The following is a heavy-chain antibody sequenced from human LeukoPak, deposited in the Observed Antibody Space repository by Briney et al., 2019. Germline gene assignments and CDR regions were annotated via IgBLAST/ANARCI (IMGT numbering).Heavy chain of an antibody. D-gene: IGHD3-10*01. V-gene: IGHV4-39*07. CDR3: ARDYGSGSYFRDYYYMDV. Sequence: PSETLSLTCTVSGGSISSSSYYWGWIRQPPGKGLEWIGDINHTGSTNYNPSLKSRVTISVDTSKNQFSLKLSSVSAADTAVYYCARDYGSGSYFRDYYYMDVWGKGTTVTVSS. J-gene: IGHJ6*03. CDR1: GGSISSSSYY. CDR2: INHTGST.